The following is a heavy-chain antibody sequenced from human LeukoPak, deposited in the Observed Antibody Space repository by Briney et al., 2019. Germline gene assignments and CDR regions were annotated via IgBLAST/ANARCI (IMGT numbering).Heavy chain of an antibody. CDR1: GFTFSSYA. J-gene: IGHJ3*02. Sequence: PGGSLRLSCAAPGFTFSSYAMHWVRQAPGKGLEWVAVMSYNGYNKYYADSVKGRFTISRDNSKKTLYLQMSSLRGEDTAVYYCAREVEAFDIWGQGTMVTVSS. CDR2: MSYNGYNK. V-gene: IGHV3-30-3*01. CDR3: AREVEAFDI.